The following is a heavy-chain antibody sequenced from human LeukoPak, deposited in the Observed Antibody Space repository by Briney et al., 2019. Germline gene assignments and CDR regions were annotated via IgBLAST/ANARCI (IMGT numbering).Heavy chain of an antibody. Sequence: SQTLSLTCTVSGGSISSGSYYCSWIRQPAGKGLEWIGRIYTSGSTNYNPSLKSRVTISVDTSKNQFSLKLSSVTAADTAVYYCARDSHGQTLDSTIFYYYYYMDVWGKGTTVTVSS. D-gene: IGHD5-24*01. V-gene: IGHV4-61*02. CDR2: IYTSGST. CDR1: GGSISSGSYY. CDR3: ARDSHGQTLDSTIFYYYYYMDV. J-gene: IGHJ6*03.